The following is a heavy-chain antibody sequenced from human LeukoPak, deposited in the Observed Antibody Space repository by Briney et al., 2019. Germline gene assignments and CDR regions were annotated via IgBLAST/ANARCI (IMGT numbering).Heavy chain of an antibody. CDR2: IIAIFGRA. CDR1: TDTFRKYG. D-gene: IGHD4-17*01. V-gene: IGHV1-69*06. J-gene: IGHJ4*02. CDR3: ARSETAYGDYAV. Sequence: ASVKVSCKASTDTFRKYGISWVRQAPGQGLEWMGGIIAIFGRANYAQKFQGRVTITADTSTTTAYMEMSSLRSDDTAVYYCARSETAYGDYAVWGQGTLVTVSS.